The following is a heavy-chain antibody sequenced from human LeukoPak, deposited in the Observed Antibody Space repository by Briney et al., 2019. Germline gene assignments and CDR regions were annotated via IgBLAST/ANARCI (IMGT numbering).Heavy chain of an antibody. V-gene: IGHV3-48*01. CDR3: ARDGWFGDYNWFDP. D-gene: IGHD3-10*01. CDR1: GFTFSSYS. CDR2: ISSASNTI. J-gene: IGHJ5*02. Sequence: GESLRLSCAASGFTFSSYSMNWVRQAPGKGLEWVSYISSASNTIYYADSVKGRFTISRDNAKNSLYLQMNSLRAEDTAMYYCARDGWFGDYNWFDPRGQGTLVTVSS.